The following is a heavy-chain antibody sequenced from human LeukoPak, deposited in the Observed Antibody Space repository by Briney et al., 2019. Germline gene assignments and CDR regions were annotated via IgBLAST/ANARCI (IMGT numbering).Heavy chain of an antibody. J-gene: IGHJ4*02. D-gene: IGHD5-18*01. CDR3: AKPPPYSYDATGYFDY. V-gene: IGHV3-23*01. CDR2: ISGSGGST. CDR1: GFTFSSYA. Sequence: QPGGSLRLSCAASGFTFSSYAMSWIRQAPGKGLEWVSAISGSGGSTYYADTVKGRFTISRDNSKNTLYLQMNSLRAEDTAVYYCAKPPPYSYDATGYFDYWGQGTLVTVSS.